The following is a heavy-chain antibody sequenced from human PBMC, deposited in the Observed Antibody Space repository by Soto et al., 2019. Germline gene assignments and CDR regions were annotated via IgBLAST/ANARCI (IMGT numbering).Heavy chain of an antibody. J-gene: IGHJ6*02. V-gene: IGHV4-31*03. CDR3: ACRPPGIGEMDF. CDR2: MFYNGNT. Sequence: QVQLQESGPGLVKPSQTLSLTCTVSGGSISSGGYYWNWIRQHPGKGLEWFGFMFYNGNTHYNLSLKSRVTISVDTSNNCPSLKLSSVTGAVTAVYYGACRPPGIGEMDFRGQGTTVTVSS. D-gene: IGHD1-26*01. CDR1: GGSISSGGYY.